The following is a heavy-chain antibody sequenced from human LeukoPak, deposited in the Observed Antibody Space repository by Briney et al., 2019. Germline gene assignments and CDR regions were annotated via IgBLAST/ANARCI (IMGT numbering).Heavy chain of an antibody. D-gene: IGHD6-19*01. Sequence: ASVKVSCKASGYTFTSYYMHWVRQAPGQGLEWMGIINPSGGSTSYAQKFQGRVTMTRDTSTSTVYMGLSSLRSEDTAVYYCARDRGQWLVVPKYYFDYWGQGTLVTVSS. CDR2: INPSGGST. J-gene: IGHJ4*02. CDR1: GYTFTSYY. CDR3: ARDRGQWLVVPKYYFDY. V-gene: IGHV1-46*01.